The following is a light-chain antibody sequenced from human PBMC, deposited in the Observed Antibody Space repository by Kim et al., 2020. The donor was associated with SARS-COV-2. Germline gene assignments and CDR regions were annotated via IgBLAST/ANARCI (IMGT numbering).Light chain of an antibody. V-gene: IGLV3-19*01. CDR2: GKN. Sequence: ALGQTVRITCQGDSPRSYYASWYQQKPGQAPVLVIYGKNNRPSGIPDRFSGSSSGNTASLTITGAQAEDEADYYCNSRDSSGNFVVFGGGTQLTVL. J-gene: IGLJ2*01. CDR1: SPRSYY. CDR3: NSRDSSGNFVV.